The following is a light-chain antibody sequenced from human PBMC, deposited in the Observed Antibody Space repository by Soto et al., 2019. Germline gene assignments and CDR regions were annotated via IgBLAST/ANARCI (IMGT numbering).Light chain of an antibody. CDR1: QGISSA. CDR2: DAS. V-gene: IGKV1D-13*01. Sequence: AIQLTQSPSSLSASVGDRVTITCRASQGISSALAWYQQKPGKGPKLLIYDASSLQSGVPSRFSGSGSGTDFTLTISSLQPVDFATYYCQQFNDYPVTFGPGTKVDIK. J-gene: IGKJ3*01. CDR3: QQFNDYPVT.